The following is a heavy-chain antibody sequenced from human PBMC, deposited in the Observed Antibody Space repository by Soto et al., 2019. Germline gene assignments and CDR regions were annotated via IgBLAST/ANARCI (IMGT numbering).Heavy chain of an antibody. D-gene: IGHD3-10*01. CDR2: INAGNGNT. CDR1: GYTFTSYA. Sequence: ASVKVSCKASGYTFTSYAMHWVRQAPGQRLEWMGWINAGNGNTKYSQKFQGRVTITRDTSASTAYMELSSLRSEDTAVYYCARGGRIGSGSYSPYDAFDIWGQGTMVTISS. CDR3: ARGGRIGSGSYSPYDAFDI. V-gene: IGHV1-3*01. J-gene: IGHJ3*02.